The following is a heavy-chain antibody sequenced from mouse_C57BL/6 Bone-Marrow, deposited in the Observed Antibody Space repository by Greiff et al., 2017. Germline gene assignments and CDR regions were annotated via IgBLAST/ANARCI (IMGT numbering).Heavy chain of an antibody. V-gene: IGHV1-63*01. CDR3: ARHSIYYDYRPFAY. CDR1: GYTFTNYW. J-gene: IGHJ3*01. D-gene: IGHD2-4*01. CDR2: IYPGGGYT. Sequence: QVQLQQSGAELVRPGTSVKMSCKASGYTFTNYWICWAKQRPGHGLEWIGDIYPGGGYTNYNEKFKGKVTLTADKSTSTAYMQFSSLTSEDSAIYYCARHSIYYDYRPFAYWGQGTLVTVSA.